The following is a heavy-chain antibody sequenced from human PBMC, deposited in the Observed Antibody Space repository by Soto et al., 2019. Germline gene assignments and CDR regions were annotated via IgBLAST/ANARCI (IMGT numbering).Heavy chain of an antibody. D-gene: IGHD2-2*01. Sequence: GASVKVSCKASGYTFTGYYMHWVRQAPGQGLEWMGWINPNSGGTNYAQKFQGWVTMTRDTSISTAYMELSRLRSDDTAVYYCARGSTSGIVLVPVYGMDVWGQGTTVTVS. CDR3: ARGSTSGIVLVPVYGMDV. J-gene: IGHJ6*02. CDR2: INPNSGGT. CDR1: GYTFTGYY. V-gene: IGHV1-2*04.